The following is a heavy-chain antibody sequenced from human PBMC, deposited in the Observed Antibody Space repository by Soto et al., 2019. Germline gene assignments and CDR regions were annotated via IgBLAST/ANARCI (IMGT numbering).Heavy chain of an antibody. J-gene: IGHJ4*02. CDR1: GYTFTSYG. D-gene: IGHD3-10*02. V-gene: IGHV1-18*01. Sequence: QVQLVQSGAEVKKPGASVKVSCKASGYTFTSYGISWVRQAPGQGLEWMGWISNYNGDTNYAQKLQGRVTMTTDTTTSTAYMELSSMKSDDPAVYYCTRGGQLFAGNYFDSWGQGTLVTVSS. CDR3: TRGGQLFAGNYFDS. CDR2: ISNYNGDT.